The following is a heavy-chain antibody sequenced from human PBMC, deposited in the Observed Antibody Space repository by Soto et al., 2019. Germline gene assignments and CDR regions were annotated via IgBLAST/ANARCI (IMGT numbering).Heavy chain of an antibody. V-gene: IGHV1-2*02. J-gene: IGHJ3*01. Sequence: ASVKVSCKASGYTFTDSYIHWVRQAPGQGLEWMGWINANTGGTKYAQKFQGRVTMTRDTSITSAYLELSSLRSDDRAVYYCARDWIYCTGTSCHQGAFDVWGQGKMVTVSS. D-gene: IGHD2-8*02. CDR1: GYTFTDSY. CDR3: ARDWIYCTGTSCHQGAFDV. CDR2: INANTGGT.